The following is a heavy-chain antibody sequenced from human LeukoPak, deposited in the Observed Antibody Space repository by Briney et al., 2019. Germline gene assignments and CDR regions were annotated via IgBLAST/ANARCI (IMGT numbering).Heavy chain of an antibody. V-gene: IGHV4-59*08. CDR2: IYYSGST. Sequence: PSETLSLTCTVSGGSVSSYYWSWIRQPPGKGLEWIGYIYYSGSTNYNPSLKSRVTISVDTSKNQFSLKLSSVTAADTAVYYCAGALDYGDYFYIDYWGQGTLVTVSS. CDR3: AGALDYGDYFYIDY. CDR1: GGSVSSYY. J-gene: IGHJ4*02. D-gene: IGHD4-17*01.